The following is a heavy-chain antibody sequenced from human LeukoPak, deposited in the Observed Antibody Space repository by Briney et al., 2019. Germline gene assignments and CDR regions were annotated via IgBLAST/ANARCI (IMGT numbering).Heavy chain of an antibody. CDR2: ISAYNGNT. D-gene: IGHD2-2*02. Sequence: GASVKVSCKASGYTFTSYGISWVRQAPGQGLEWMGWISAYNGNTNYAQKLQGRVTMTTDTSTSTAYMELSSLRSEDTAVYYCARDRHRYCSSTSCYNYYYYGMDVWGQGTTVTVSS. J-gene: IGHJ6*02. CDR1: GYTFTSYG. V-gene: IGHV1-18*01. CDR3: ARDRHRYCSSTSCYNYYYYGMDV.